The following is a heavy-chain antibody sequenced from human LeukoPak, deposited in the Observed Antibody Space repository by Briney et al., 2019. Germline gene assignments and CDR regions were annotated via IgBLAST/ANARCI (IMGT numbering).Heavy chain of an antibody. CDR1: GFSLSTSGVG. CDR2: IYWDDDK. Sequence: NVSGPTLVKPTQTPTLTCTFSGFSLSTSGVGVGWIRQPPGKALECLALIYWDDDKGYSPSLKSRLTITRDTSRNQVVLTMTNMDLVDTATYYCAHFVFGNYPFDYWGQGTLVTVSS. V-gene: IGHV2-5*02. J-gene: IGHJ4*02. D-gene: IGHD1-7*01. CDR3: AHFVFGNYPFDY.